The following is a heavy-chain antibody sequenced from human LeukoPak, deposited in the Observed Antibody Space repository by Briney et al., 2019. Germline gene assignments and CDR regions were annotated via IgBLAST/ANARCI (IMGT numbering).Heavy chain of an antibody. J-gene: IGHJ4*02. D-gene: IGHD3-9*01. Sequence: ASVKVSCKASGYTFTGYYMHWVRQAPGRGLEWMGWINPNSGGTNYAQKFQGRVTMTRDTSISTAYMELSRLRSDDTAVYYCARDRDRYDDILTGSTFDYWGQGTLVTVSS. CDR3: ARDRDRYDDILTGSTFDY. CDR2: INPNSGGT. CDR1: GYTFTGYY. V-gene: IGHV1-2*02.